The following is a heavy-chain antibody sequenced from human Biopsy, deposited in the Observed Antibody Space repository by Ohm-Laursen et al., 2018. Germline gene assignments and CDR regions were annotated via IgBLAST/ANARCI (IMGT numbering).Heavy chain of an antibody. Sequence: ASVKVSCKASGYSFTSYYMHWVRQAPGQGLEWMGMINPSGSTTGYPQIFQGRVTMTRDTSKSTVYMELSSLRSADTAVYFCARNTGWYGDLYYFDYWGQGTLVTVPS. V-gene: IGHV1-46*01. CDR2: INPSGSTT. CDR3: ARNTGWYGDLYYFDY. J-gene: IGHJ4*02. CDR1: GYSFTSYY. D-gene: IGHD6-19*01.